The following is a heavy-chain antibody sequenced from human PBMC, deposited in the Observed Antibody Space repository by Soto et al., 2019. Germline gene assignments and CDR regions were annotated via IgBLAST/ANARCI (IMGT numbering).Heavy chain of an antibody. CDR2: INHSGST. Sequence: QVQLQQWGAGLLKPSETLSLTCAVYGGSFSGYYWSWIRQPPGKGREWIGEINHSGSTNYNPSLKGGVTIPVHKCKNKCSLQLGTVTAADTGVYYVARDPRVRGYCRGGSCCSPCYYYYMDVWGKGTTVTV. CDR3: ARDPRVRGYCRGGSCCSPCYYYYMDV. D-gene: IGHD2-15*01. V-gene: IGHV4-34*01. J-gene: IGHJ6*03. CDR1: GGSFSGYY.